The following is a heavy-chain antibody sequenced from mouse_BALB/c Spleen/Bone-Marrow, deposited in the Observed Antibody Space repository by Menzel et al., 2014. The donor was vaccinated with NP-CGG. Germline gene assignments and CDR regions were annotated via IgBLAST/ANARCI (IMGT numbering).Heavy chain of an antibody. CDR1: GYAFTNYL. J-gene: IGHJ2*01. V-gene: IGHV1-54*01. CDR2: LNPGSGGT. D-gene: IGHD2-1*01. CDR3: ARRIYYAMGY. Sequence: VKLMESGAELVRPGTSVKVSCKASGYAFTNYLIEWVKQRPGQGLEWIGVLNPGSGGTNYNEKFKGKATLTADKSSGSAYMQLSSLTSDDSAVYFCARRIYYAMGYWGQGTTLTVSS.